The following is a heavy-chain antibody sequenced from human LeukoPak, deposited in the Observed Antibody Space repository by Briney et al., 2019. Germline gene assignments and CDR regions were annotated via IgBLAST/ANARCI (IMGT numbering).Heavy chain of an antibody. CDR1: GYTFTGYY. V-gene: IGHV1-2*02. Sequence: ASVKVSCKASGYTFTGYYMHWVRQAPGQGLEWMGWINPNSGGTNYAQKFQGRVTMTRDTSISTAYMELSRLRSDDTAVYYCAREGDYYDSSGPLDYWGQGTLVTVSS. CDR3: AREGDYYDSSGPLDY. CDR2: INPNSGGT. D-gene: IGHD3-22*01. J-gene: IGHJ4*02.